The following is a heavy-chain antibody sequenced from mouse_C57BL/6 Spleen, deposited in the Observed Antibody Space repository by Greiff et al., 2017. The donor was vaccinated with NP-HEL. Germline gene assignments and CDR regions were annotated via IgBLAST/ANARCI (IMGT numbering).Heavy chain of an antibody. CDR3: ASDGYYFAY. CDR1: GFSLTSYG. D-gene: IGHD2-3*01. Sequence: QVHVKQSGPGLVQPSQSLSITCTVSGFSLTSYGVHWVRQSPGQGLEWLGVIWSGGSTDYNAAFISRLSISKDNSKSPVFFKMNSLQADDTAIYYCASDGYYFAYWGQGTLVTVSA. CDR2: IWSGGST. J-gene: IGHJ3*01. V-gene: IGHV2-2*01.